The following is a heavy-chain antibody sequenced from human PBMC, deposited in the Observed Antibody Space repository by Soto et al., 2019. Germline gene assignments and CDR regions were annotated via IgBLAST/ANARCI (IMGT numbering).Heavy chain of an antibody. J-gene: IGHJ4*02. Sequence: QLQLQESGSGLVKPSQTLSLTCAVSGGSISSGGYSWSWIRQPPGKGLEWSGYNYHIGSTYYNPSLKSRVTRSVDRSKNQISLKLSSVTAADTAVYYCARGMTTVTTFDYWGQGTLVTVSS. CDR2: NYHIGST. V-gene: IGHV4-30-2*01. CDR1: GGSISSGGYS. CDR3: ARGMTTVTTFDY. D-gene: IGHD4-17*01.